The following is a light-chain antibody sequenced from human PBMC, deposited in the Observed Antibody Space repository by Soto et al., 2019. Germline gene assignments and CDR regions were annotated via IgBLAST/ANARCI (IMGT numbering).Light chain of an antibody. CDR1: QSITNW. CDR2: DAY. Sequence: DIQMTQSPSTLSASVGDRVTITCRASQSITNWLAWYQQKPGKAPKLLIHDAYFLESGVPSRFSGSGSGTEFTLTISSLQPDDFATYYCQQYNSYSTFGQGTKVDIK. CDR3: QQYNSYST. V-gene: IGKV1-5*01. J-gene: IGKJ1*01.